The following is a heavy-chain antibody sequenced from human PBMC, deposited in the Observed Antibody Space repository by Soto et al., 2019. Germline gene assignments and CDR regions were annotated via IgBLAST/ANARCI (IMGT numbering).Heavy chain of an antibody. CDR1: GGSISSSSYY. Sequence: PSETLSLTCTVSGGSISSSSYYWGWIRQPPGKGLEWIGSIYYSGSTYYNPSLKSRVTISVDTSKNQFSLKLSSVTAADTAVYYCARQPSPNAIFGVVIGPWSDWFDPWGQGTLVTVSS. V-gene: IGHV4-39*01. D-gene: IGHD3-3*01. J-gene: IGHJ5*02. CDR2: IYYSGST. CDR3: ARQPSPNAIFGVVIGPWSDWFDP.